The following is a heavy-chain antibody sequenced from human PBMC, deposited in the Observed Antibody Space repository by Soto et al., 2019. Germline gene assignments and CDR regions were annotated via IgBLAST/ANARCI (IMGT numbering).Heavy chain of an antibody. CDR3: AREPFTIFGVVITNWFDP. V-gene: IGHV1-69*04. CDR2: IIPILGIA. CDR1: GGTFSSYT. Sequence: ASVKVSCKASGGTFSSYTISWVRQAPGQGLEWMGRIIPILGIANYAQKFQGRVTITADKSTSTAYMELSSLRSEDTAVYYCAREPFTIFGVVITNWFDPWGQGTLVTVSS. D-gene: IGHD3-3*01. J-gene: IGHJ5*02.